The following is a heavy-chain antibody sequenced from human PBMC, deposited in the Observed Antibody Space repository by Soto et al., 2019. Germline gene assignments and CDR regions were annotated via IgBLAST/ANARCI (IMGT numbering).Heavy chain of an antibody. J-gene: IGHJ6*03. V-gene: IGHV1-69*02. Sequence: KKTGASVKVSCKASGGTFSSYTISWVRQAPGQGLEWMGRIIPILGMANYAQKFQGRVTITADKSTSTVYMELSSLRSEDTAVYYCARLLSLGYYYGYAGDYYYYMDVWGKGTTVT. CDR1: GGTFSSYT. CDR2: IIPILGMA. D-gene: IGHD3-10*01. CDR3: ARLLSLGYYYGYAGDYYYYMDV.